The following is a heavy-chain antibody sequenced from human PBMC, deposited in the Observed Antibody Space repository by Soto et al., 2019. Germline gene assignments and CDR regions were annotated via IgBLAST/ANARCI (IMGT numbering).Heavy chain of an antibody. Sequence: GGSLRLSCAASGFTFSSYAMHWVRQAPGKGLEWVAVISYDGSNKYYADSVKGRFTISRDNSKNTLYLQMNSLRAEDTAVYYCATIQLWSPVDYWGQGTLVTVS. D-gene: IGHD5-18*01. CDR3: ATIQLWSPVDY. V-gene: IGHV3-30-3*01. CDR2: ISYDGSNK. CDR1: GFTFSSYA. J-gene: IGHJ4*02.